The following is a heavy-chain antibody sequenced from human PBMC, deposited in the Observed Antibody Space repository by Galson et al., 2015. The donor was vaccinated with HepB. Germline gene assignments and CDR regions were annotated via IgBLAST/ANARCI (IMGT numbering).Heavy chain of an antibody. Sequence: YLRLSCAASGFTFTSYAMTWVCQAPGKGLEWVSTISDGGSTYYADSVKGRFPISRDDSKNTVNLQMNSLRVEDTAIYYCTKGRTVTLGSMFHFDSWGQGILVTVSS. CDR2: ISDGGST. CDR1: GFTFTSYA. D-gene: IGHD4-17*01. V-gene: IGHV3-23*01. CDR3: TKGRTVTLGSMFHFDS. J-gene: IGHJ4*02.